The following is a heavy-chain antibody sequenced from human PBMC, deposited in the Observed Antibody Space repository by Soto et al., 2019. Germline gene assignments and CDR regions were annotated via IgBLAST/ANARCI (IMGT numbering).Heavy chain of an antibody. CDR2: IYYSGST. Sequence: PSETLSLTCTVSGGSISSYYWSWIRQPPGKGLEWIGYIYYSGSTNYNPSLKSRVTISVDTSKNQFSLKLSSVTAADTAVYYCAREGFTIFGVVLRGMDVWGQGTTVTVS. CDR1: GGSISSYY. D-gene: IGHD3-3*01. V-gene: IGHV4-59*01. CDR3: AREGFTIFGVVLRGMDV. J-gene: IGHJ6*02.